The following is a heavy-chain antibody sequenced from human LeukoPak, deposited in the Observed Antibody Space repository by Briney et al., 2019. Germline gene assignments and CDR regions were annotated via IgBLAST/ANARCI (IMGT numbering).Heavy chain of an antibody. CDR3: VQAEDGIRDFDWYNWFDP. J-gene: IGHJ5*02. CDR1: GFTFSDYY. CDR2: ISSSSSYT. D-gene: IGHD3-9*01. V-gene: IGHV3-11*03. Sequence: GGSLRLLCAASGFTFSDYYMSWIRQAPGKVLQEASYISSSSSYTSYADSVKGRFTISRENARNSLYLQMNSLRAEDTAVYFCVQAEDGIRDFDWYNWFDPWGQGTLVTVSS.